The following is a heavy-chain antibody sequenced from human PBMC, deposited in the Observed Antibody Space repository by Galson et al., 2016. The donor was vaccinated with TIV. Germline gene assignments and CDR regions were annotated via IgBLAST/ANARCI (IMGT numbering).Heavy chain of an antibody. Sequence: SLRLSCAASGFTVRSNYMSWVRQPPGKGLEWVSVIYTDGRAYYADSAKGRFTISTDNSKNTLYLQMNSLRSEDTAIYYCARVLGRDWVYGMDVWGQGTTATVSS. CDR1: GFTVRSNY. CDR2: IYTDGRA. CDR3: ARVLGRDWVYGMDV. V-gene: IGHV3-53*05. D-gene: IGHD2-21*01. J-gene: IGHJ6*02.